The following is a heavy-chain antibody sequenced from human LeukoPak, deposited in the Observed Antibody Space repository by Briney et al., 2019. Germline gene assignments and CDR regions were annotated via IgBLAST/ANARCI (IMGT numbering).Heavy chain of an antibody. J-gene: IGHJ4*02. CDR2: ISSSGSTI. V-gene: IGHV3-11*01. CDR1: GFTFSDYY. CDR3: ARRAGAYSHPYDY. D-gene: IGHD4/OR15-4a*01. Sequence: TGGSLRLSCAASGFTFSDYYMSWIRQAPGKGLEWVSYISSSGSTINYADSVKGRFTISRDNSKNTLYLQMNSLRAEDTAVYYCARRAGAYSHPYDYWGQGTLVTVSS.